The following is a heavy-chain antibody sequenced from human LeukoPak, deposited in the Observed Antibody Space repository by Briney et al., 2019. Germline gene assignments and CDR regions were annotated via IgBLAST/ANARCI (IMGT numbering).Heavy chain of an antibody. D-gene: IGHD6-13*01. Sequence: GGSLRLSSAASGFTFSSYWMSWVRQAPGKGLEWVANIKQDGSEKYYVDSVKGRFTISRDNAKNSLYLQMNSLRAEDTAVYYCARDGIAAAVAVNSSWGQGTLVTVSS. CDR1: GFTFSSYW. CDR3: ARDGIAAAVAVNSS. CDR2: IKQDGSEK. V-gene: IGHV3-7*01. J-gene: IGHJ4*02.